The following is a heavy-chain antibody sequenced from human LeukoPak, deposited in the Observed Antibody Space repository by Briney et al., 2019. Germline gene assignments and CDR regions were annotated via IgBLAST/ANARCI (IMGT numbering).Heavy chain of an antibody. CDR1: GYTFTGYY. V-gene: IGHV1-46*01. J-gene: IGHJ6*02. Sequence: ASVKVSCKASGYTFTGYYMHWVRQAPGQGLEWMGIINPSGGSTSYAQKFQGRVTMTRDTSTSTVYMELSSLRSEDTAVYYCQVLLWFGELLLAVWGQGTTVTVSS. CDR3: QVLLWFGELLLAV. CDR2: INPSGGST. D-gene: IGHD3-10*01.